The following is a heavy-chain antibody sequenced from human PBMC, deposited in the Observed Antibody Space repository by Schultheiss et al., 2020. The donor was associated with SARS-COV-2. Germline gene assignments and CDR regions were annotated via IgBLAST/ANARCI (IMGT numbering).Heavy chain of an antibody. CDR2: ISGSGGST. J-gene: IGHJ4*02. CDR3: ARVLEGFSIGY. D-gene: IGHD3-3*01. V-gene: IGHV3-23*01. CDR1: GFTVSSNY. Sequence: GGSLRLSCAASGFTVSSNYMSWVRQAPGKGLEWVSAISGSGGSTYYADSVKGRFTISRDNSKNTLYLQMNSLRAEDTAVYYCARVLEGFSIGYWGQGTLVTVSS.